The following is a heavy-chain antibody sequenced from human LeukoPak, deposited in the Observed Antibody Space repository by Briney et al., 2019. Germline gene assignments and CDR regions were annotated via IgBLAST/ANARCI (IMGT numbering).Heavy chain of an antibody. CDR2: IRYDGSNK. CDR3: ARDLSKEFIGGIFDY. V-gene: IGHV3-30*02. J-gene: IGHJ4*02. CDR1: GFTFSSYG. D-gene: IGHD3-10*01. Sequence: GGSLRLSCAASGFTFSSYGMHWVRQAPGKGLEWVAFIRYDGSNKYYADSVKGRFTISRDNSKNTLYLQMNSLRAEDTAVYYCARDLSKEFIGGIFDYWGQGTLVTVSS.